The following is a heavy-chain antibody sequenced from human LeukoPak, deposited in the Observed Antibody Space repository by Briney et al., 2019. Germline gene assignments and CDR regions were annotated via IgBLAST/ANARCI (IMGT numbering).Heavy chain of an antibody. CDR2: IIPIFGTA. CDR3: ARDQLRDNWNYGYFDY. Sequence: WASVKVSCKASGGTFSSYAISWVRQAPGQGLEWMGGIIPIFGTANYAQKFQGRVTITADKSTSTAYMELSSLRSEDTAVYYCARDQLRDNWNYGYFDYWGQGTLVTVSS. D-gene: IGHD1-7*01. J-gene: IGHJ4*02. CDR1: GGTFSSYA. V-gene: IGHV1-69*06.